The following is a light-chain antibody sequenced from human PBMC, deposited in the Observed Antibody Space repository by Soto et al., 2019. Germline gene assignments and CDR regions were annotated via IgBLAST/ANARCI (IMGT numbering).Light chain of an antibody. J-gene: IGLJ1*01. CDR1: SSDFGSYNL. CDR2: EVS. Sequence: QSALTQPASVSGSPGQSITISCTGTSSDFGSYNLVSWYQHHPGKAPKLMIYEVSKRPSGVSNRFSGSKSGNTASLTISGLQAEDEADNYCSSYAGSSTFPYFFRTGTKVPVL. V-gene: IGLV2-23*02. CDR3: SSYAGSSTFPYF.